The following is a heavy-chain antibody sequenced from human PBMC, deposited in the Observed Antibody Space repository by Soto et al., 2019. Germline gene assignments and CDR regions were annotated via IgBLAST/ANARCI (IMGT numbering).Heavy chain of an antibody. J-gene: IGHJ5*02. D-gene: IGHD2-21*01. CDR3: SRGIKGGLDA. Sequence: QVQLAESGGGVVQPGRSLRLSCATSGFVSNDYDIHWVRQAPGKGLAWLASISYDGSNKYYADSVKGRFTISRDNSKNTLSLEIYSLGAEDTAVKYCSRGIKGGLDALGPGTLVTVSS. CDR1: GFVSNDYD. CDR2: ISYDGSNK. V-gene: IGHV3-30*03.